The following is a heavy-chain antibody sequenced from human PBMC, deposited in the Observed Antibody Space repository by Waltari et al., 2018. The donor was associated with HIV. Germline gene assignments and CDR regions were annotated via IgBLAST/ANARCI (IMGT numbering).Heavy chain of an antibody. CDR2: IYHSGSP. Sequence: QVQLQESGPGLVKPSETLSLTCTVSGYSISSGYYWGWIRQPPGKGLEWIGRIYHSGSPYYHPSLKSRVTISVDTSKNQFSLKLSSVTAADTAVYYCARGDQSYPRLWFGEFGMDVWGQGTTVTVSS. CDR1: GYSISSGYY. D-gene: IGHD3-10*01. V-gene: IGHV4-38-2*02. CDR3: ARGDQSYPRLWFGEFGMDV. J-gene: IGHJ6*02.